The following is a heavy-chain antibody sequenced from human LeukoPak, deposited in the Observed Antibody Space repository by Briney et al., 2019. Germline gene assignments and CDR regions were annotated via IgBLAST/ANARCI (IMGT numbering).Heavy chain of an antibody. D-gene: IGHD3-22*01. CDR3: AKGQKHYDSSVDS. CDR1: GFTFSSYA. Sequence: GGSLRLSCAASGFTFSSYAMNWVRQAPGKGLEWVSTITGRGGNTYYADSVRGRFSISRDNSKNTLFVEMNSLRAEDTAVYYCAKGQKHYDSSVDSWGQGTLVTVSS. CDR2: ITGRGGNT. J-gene: IGHJ5*01. V-gene: IGHV3-23*01.